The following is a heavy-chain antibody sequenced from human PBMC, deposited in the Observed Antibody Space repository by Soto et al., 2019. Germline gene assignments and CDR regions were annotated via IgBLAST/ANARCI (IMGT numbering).Heavy chain of an antibody. CDR1: GFTFSRYA. Sequence: QVQLVESRGGVVQPGRSLRLSCAASGFTFSRYAMHWVRQAPGKGLEWVAVISYDGSNKYYTDSVKGRFTISRDNSKNTLYLQVDSLRGDDTAMYYCSKDLAYYGSGTYYALDVWGQGTTVTVSS. CDR2: ISYDGSNK. D-gene: IGHD3-10*01. J-gene: IGHJ6*02. V-gene: IGHV3-30*18. CDR3: SKDLAYYGSGTYYALDV.